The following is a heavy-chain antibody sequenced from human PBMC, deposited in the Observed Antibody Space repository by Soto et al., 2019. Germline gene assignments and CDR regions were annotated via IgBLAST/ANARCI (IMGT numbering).Heavy chain of an antibody. D-gene: IGHD2-2*02. CDR1: GFTFGDYA. CDR2: IRSKAYGGTT. Sequence: PGGSLRLSCTASGFTFGDYAMSWFRQAPGKGLEWVGFIRSKAYGGTTEYAASVKGRFTISRDDSKSIAYLQMNSLKTEDTAVYYCTSLYIPYLFDYWGQGTLVTVSS. V-gene: IGHV3-49*03. J-gene: IGHJ4*02. CDR3: TSLYIPYLFDY.